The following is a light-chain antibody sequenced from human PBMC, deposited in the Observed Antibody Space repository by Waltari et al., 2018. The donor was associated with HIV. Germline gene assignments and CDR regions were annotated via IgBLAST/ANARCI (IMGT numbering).Light chain of an antibody. CDR2: NTY. J-gene: IGKJ1*01. CDR1: QSVARSY. CDR3: QQFTSPTWT. Sequence: EIVLTQAPRTLSVSPGERVTLSCRASQSVARSYLAWYQQKFGQAPRLLIYNTYKRATGIPERFSGWGSETDFTLTISRLESEDLAVYFCQQFTSPTWTFGQGTK. V-gene: IGKV3-20*01.